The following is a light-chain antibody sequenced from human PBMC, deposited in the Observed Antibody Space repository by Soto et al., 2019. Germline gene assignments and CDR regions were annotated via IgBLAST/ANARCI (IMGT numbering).Light chain of an antibody. CDR2: QDT. V-gene: IGLV3-1*01. CDR3: QTWDSTTGV. Sequence: SYDLTQPPSLSVSPGQTATITCSGDKLGDKYVCWYQQKPGQSPVLLIYQDTKRPSGIPERFSGSNSGNTATLTIGGTQAMDEADYYCQTWDSTTGVFGTGTKLTVL. CDR1: KLGDKY. J-gene: IGLJ1*01.